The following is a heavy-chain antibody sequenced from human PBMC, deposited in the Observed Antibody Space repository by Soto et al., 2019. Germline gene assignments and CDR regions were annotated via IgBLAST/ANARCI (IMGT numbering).Heavy chain of an antibody. CDR3: ARAIYNWNVNGYYYYMDV. J-gene: IGHJ6*03. V-gene: IGHV1-18*01. CDR1: GYTFTSYG. CDR2: ISAYNGNT. Sequence: ASVKVSCKASGYTFTSYGISWVRQAPGQGLEWLGWISAYNGNTNYAQKLQGRVTMTTDTSTSTAYMELRSLRSDDTAVYYCARAIYNWNVNGYYYYMDVWGKGTTVTVSS. D-gene: IGHD1-1*01.